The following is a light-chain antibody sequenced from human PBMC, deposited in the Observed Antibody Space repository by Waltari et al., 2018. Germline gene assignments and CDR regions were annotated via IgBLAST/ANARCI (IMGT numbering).Light chain of an antibody. CDR1: QNVLISVNKQNY. Sequence: DIVITQSPDSLAVSLGERATIDCKSSQNVLISVNKQNYLALYQQKSGPPPKLLFYWASTRESGVPDRFSASGSGTSFALTRSSLRAEDVAVYDCQQYYSTPATFGQGTKVEI. CDR3: QQYYSTPAT. CDR2: WAS. V-gene: IGKV4-1*01. J-gene: IGKJ1*01.